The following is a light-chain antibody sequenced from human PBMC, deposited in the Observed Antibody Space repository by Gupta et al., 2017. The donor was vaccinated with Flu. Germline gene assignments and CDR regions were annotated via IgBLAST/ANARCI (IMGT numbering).Light chain of an antibody. CDR1: QSIRNY. Sequence: SSLSASVGDRVTITCRASQSIRNYLNWYQKKPGEAPKLLVYAASTLQSGVPSRFSGDGYGTDFTLTISMRQPEDCAPYFCQHSDTTPLLTFGHGTKVDIK. CDR2: AAS. J-gene: IGKJ1*01. CDR3: QHSDTTPLLT. V-gene: IGKV1-39*01.